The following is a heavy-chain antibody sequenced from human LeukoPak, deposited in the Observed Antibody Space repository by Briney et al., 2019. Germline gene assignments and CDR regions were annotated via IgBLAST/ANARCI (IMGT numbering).Heavy chain of an antibody. V-gene: IGHV4-59*01. Sequence: PSETLSLTCTVSGGSISSYYWSWIRQPPGKGLEWIGYIYYSGSTNYNPSLKSRVTISVDTSKNQFSLKLSSVTAADTAVYYCARETNGYIDYWGQGTLVTVSS. J-gene: IGHJ4*02. CDR2: IYYSGST. CDR3: ARETNGYIDY. CDR1: GGSISSYY. D-gene: IGHD2-8*01.